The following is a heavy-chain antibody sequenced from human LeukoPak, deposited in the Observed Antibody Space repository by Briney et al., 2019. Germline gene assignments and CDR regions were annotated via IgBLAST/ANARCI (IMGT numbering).Heavy chain of an antibody. CDR1: GFTFSSYD. D-gene: IGHD1-26*01. CDR2: ISRSGGIT. Sequence: GGSLRLSCAASGFTFSSYDMNWVRQAPGKGLEWVSAISRSGGITYYAGSVKGRFTISRDNSKNTLFLQMNSLRADDTAVYYCAKDGGSYTGYFDYWGQGTLVTVSS. CDR3: AKDGGSYTGYFDY. V-gene: IGHV3-23*01. J-gene: IGHJ4*02.